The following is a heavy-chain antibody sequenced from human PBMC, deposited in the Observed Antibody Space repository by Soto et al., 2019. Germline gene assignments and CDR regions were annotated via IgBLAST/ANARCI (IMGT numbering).Heavy chain of an antibody. J-gene: IGHJ1*01. CDR2: ISTYNGNT. V-gene: IGHV1-18*01. Sequence: QVQLVQSGAEVKKPGASVKVSCKASGYTFTAYGINWVRQAPGQGLEWMGWISTYNGNTKYPQKVQGRVTMAKDTTTTTAYREPRRLRSDATAVYYCARGAGTTAGTFEPWGQGTLVTVSS. CDR3: ARGAGTTAGTFEP. D-gene: IGHD2-21*02. CDR1: GYTFTAYG.